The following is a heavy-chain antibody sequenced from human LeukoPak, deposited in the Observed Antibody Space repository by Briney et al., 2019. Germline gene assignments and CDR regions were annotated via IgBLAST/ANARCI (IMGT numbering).Heavy chain of an antibody. CDR3: ARAVATTTDYYGMDV. V-gene: IGHV1-69*04. Sequence: SVKVSYKASGGTFSSYAISWVRQAPGQGLEWMGRIIPILSRANYAQKFQGRVTITADKSTSTAYMELSSLRSEDTAVYYCARAVATTTDYYGMDVWGQGTTVTVSS. CDR2: IIPILSRA. CDR1: GGTFSSYA. D-gene: IGHD5-12*01. J-gene: IGHJ6*02.